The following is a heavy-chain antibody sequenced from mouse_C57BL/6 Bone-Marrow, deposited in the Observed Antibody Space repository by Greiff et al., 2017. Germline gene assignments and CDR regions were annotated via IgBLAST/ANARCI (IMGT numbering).Heavy chain of an antibody. CDR2: IDPSDSYT. V-gene: IGHV1-50*01. Sequence: VQLKQPGAELVKPGASVKLSCKASGYTFTSYWMQWVKQRPGQGLEWIGEIDPSDSYTNYNQKFKGKATLTVDTSSSTAYMQLSSLTSEDSAVYYCARGRLDAMDYWGQGTSVTVSS. CDR3: ARGRLDAMDY. CDR1: GYTFTSYW. J-gene: IGHJ4*01.